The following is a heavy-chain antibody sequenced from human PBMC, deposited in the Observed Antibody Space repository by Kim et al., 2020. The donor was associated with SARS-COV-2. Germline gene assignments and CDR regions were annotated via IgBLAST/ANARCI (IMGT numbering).Heavy chain of an antibody. CDR2: IWYDGSNI. D-gene: IGHD4-17*01. CDR3: AKDVQDDYGDDWYYGMDV. V-gene: IGHV3-33*06. J-gene: IGHJ6*02. Sequence: GGSLRLSCAASGFTFSSYGMHWVRQAPGKGLEWVAVIWYDGSNIYYADSVKGRFTISRDNSKNTLYLQMNSLRAEDTAVYYCAKDVQDDYGDDWYYGMDVWGQGTTVTVSS. CDR1: GFTFSSYG.